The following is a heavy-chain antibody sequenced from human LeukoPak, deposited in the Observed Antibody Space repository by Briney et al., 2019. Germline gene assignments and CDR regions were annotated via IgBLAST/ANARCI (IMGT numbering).Heavy chain of an antibody. V-gene: IGHV4-59*12. D-gene: IGHD3-22*01. CDR1: GGSISGYY. CDR2: IYYSGST. J-gene: IGHJ4*02. Sequence: PSETLSLTCTVSGGSISGYYWSWIRQPPQKGLEWIGYIYYSGSTNYNPSLKSRVTISVDTSKNQFSLRLSSVTAADTAVYYCARSILRYYYNASGYYPYYFDYWGQGVLVTVSS. CDR3: ARSILRYYYNASGYYPYYFDY.